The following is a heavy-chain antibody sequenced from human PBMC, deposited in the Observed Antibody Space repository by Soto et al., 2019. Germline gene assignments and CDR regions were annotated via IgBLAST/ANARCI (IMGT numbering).Heavy chain of an antibody. CDR2: IYSGGST. D-gene: IGHD2-21*01. V-gene: IGHV3-53*04. Sequence: PGGSLRLSCAASGFTVSSNYMSWVRQAPGKGLEWVSVIYSGGSTYYADSVKGRFTISRHNSKNTLYLQMNSLRAEDTAVYYCVRHDGVVVIAAIDYWGQGTQVTVSS. J-gene: IGHJ4*02. CDR3: VRHDGVVVIAAIDY. CDR1: GFTVSSNY.